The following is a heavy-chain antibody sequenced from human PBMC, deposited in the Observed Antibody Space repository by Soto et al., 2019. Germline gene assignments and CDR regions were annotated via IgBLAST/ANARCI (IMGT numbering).Heavy chain of an antibody. CDR1: GGSISSYY. CDR2: IYYSGST. V-gene: IGHV4-59*01. J-gene: IGHJ6*02. CDR3: ARDSYYVSGNGMDV. D-gene: IGHD3-10*01. Sequence: QVQLQESGPGLVKPSETLSLTCTVSGGSISSYYWSWIRQPPGKGLEWIGYIYYSGSTNYNPSLKSRVTXXVXTSXNQFSLKLSSVTAADTAVYYCARDSYYVSGNGMDVWGQGTTVTVSS.